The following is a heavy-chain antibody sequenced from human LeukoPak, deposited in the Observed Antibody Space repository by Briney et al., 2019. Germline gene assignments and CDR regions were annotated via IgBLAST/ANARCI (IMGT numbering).Heavy chain of an antibody. V-gene: IGHV3-53*01. CDR3: ANSRVGYNFFDY. D-gene: IGHD5-24*01. CDR2: IYSGGNT. Sequence: GGYLRLSCAASGFTVSSSYMSWVRQAPGKGLKWVSVIYSGGNTYYADSVKGRFTLSRDNSTNTLYLQMNSLRAAAAAVYYCANSRVGYNFFDYWGQGTLVTVSS. CDR1: GFTVSSSY. J-gene: IGHJ4*02.